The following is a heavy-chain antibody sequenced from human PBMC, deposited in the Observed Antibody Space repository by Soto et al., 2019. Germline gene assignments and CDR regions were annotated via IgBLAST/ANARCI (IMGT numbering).Heavy chain of an antibody. Sequence: QVQLVESGGGVVQSGRSLRLSCAASGFSFSSYGMHWVRQAPGKGLEWVAVISYDGSNKYYADSVKGRFTTSRDNSKNTLYLQMNSLRVEDTAVYYCATPPITVTDDYHGMDVWGQGTTVTVSS. CDR2: ISYDGSNK. V-gene: IGHV3-30*03. J-gene: IGHJ6*02. D-gene: IGHD4-4*01. CDR3: ATPPITVTDDYHGMDV. CDR1: GFSFSSYG.